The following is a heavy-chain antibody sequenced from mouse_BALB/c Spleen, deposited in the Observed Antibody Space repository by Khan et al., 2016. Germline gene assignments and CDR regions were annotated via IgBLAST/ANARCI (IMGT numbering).Heavy chain of an antibody. Sequence: EVQLQESGPGLVKPSQSLSLTCTVTGYSITSDYAWNWIRQFPGNKLEWMGYISYSGSTSYNPSLKSRISITRDTSNNQFFMQLNSVTSEDTAPSYCANSDYSSEDAMDYCGQRTSVTVSS. D-gene: IGHD1-1*01. V-gene: IGHV3-2*02. CDR3: ANSDYSSEDAMDY. CDR2: ISYSGST. J-gene: IGHJ4*01. CDR1: GYSITSDYA.